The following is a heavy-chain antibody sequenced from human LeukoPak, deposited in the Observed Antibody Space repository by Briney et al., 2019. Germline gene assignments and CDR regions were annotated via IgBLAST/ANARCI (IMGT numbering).Heavy chain of an antibody. J-gene: IGHJ4*02. V-gene: IGHV1-2*04. CDR3: ARGGRVITMIDFDY. CDR1: GYTFTGYY. CDR2: TNPNSGGT. D-gene: IGHD3-22*01. Sequence: ASVKVSCKASGYTFTGYYMHWVRQAPGQGLEWMGWTNPNSGGTNYAQKFQGWVTMTRDTSISTAYMELSRLRSDDTAVYYCARGGRVITMIDFDYWGQGTLVTVSS.